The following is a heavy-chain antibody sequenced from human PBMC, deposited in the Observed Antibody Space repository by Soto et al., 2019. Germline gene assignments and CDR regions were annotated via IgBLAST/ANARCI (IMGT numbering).Heavy chain of an antibody. CDR1: GFTFSTYD. J-gene: IGHJ4*02. CDR2: ISGSVLST. V-gene: IGHV3-23*01. Sequence: GSLRLSCAASGFTFSTYDMSWVRQASGKGLEWVSAISGSVLSTYYTDSVKGRFTISRDNSKNTLHLEMNSLRAEDTAVYYCAKESVGGSYYSGLWGQGTLVTVSS. CDR3: AKESVGGSYYSGL. D-gene: IGHD1-26*01.